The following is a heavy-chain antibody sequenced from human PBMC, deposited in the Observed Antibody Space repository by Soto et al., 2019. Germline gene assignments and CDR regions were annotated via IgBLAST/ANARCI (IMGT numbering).Heavy chain of an antibody. CDR1: GFTFSSYA. J-gene: IGHJ4*02. Sequence: QPGGSLRLSCAASGFTFSSYAMSWVRQAPGKGLEWVSAISGSGGSTYYADSVKGRFTISRDNSKDTLYLQMNSLRAEDTAVYYCAKDEGFMRGTTVTTSFDYWGQGTLVTVSS. CDR3: AKDEGFMRGTTVTTSFDY. CDR2: ISGSGGST. D-gene: IGHD4-17*01. V-gene: IGHV3-23*01.